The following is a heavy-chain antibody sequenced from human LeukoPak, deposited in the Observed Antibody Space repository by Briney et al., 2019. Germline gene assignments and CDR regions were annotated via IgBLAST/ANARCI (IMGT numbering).Heavy chain of an antibody. CDR1: GFTVSSNY. CDR3: ARDVEGGTFDI. CDR2: IDQSGGRN. D-gene: IGHD3-16*01. J-gene: IGHJ3*02. V-gene: IGHV3-7*05. Sequence: GGSLRLSCAASGFTVSSNYMNWVRQAPGRGLEWVANIDQSGGRNNYVDSVKGRFTISRDNAKNSLFLEMSSLRADDTAVYFCARDVEGGTFDIWGQGTTVTVSS.